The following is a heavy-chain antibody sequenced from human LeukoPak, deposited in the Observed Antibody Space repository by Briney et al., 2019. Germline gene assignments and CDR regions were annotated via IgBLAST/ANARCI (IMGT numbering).Heavy chain of an antibody. J-gene: IGHJ4*02. D-gene: IGHD6-13*01. CDR3: AIITGYNSSPGYFDY. Sequence: ASVKVSCKASGYTFTGYYMHWVRQAPGQGLEWMGWINPNSGGTNYAQKFQSWVTMTRDTSISTAYIELSRLRSDDTAVYYCAIITGYNSSPGYFDYWGQGTLVTVSS. CDR1: GYTFTGYY. V-gene: IGHV1-2*04. CDR2: INPNSGGT.